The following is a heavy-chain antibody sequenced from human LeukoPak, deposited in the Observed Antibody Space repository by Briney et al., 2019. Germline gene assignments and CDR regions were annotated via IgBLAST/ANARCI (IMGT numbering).Heavy chain of an antibody. CDR2: ISGSGGST. V-gene: IGHV3-23*01. CDR3: AKGWDGGYYFYFDY. D-gene: IGHD5-12*01. J-gene: IGHJ4*02. Sequence: GRPLRLSCAASGFTFSSYAMHWVRQAPGKGLEWVSAISGSGGSTYYADSVKGRFTISRDNSKNTLYLQMNSLRAEDTAVYYCAKGWDGGYYFYFDYWGQGTLVTVSS. CDR1: GFTFSSYA.